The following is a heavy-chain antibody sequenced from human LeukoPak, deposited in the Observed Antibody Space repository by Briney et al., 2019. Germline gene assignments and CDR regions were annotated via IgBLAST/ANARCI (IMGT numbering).Heavy chain of an antibody. CDR2: INPNSGGT. J-gene: IGHJ6*04. D-gene: IGHD3-10*01. V-gene: IGHV1-2*02. CDR3: ARDQPYGSGSPLDQEQDV. CDR1: GYTFTGYY. Sequence: ASVKVSCKASGYTFTGYYMHWVRQAPGQGLEWMGWINPNSGGTNYAQKFQGRVTMTRDTSISTAYMELSRLRSDDTAVYYCARDQPYGSGSPLDQEQDVWGKGTTVTVSS.